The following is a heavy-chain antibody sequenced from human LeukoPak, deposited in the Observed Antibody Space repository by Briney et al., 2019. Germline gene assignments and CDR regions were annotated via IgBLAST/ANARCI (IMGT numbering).Heavy chain of an antibody. D-gene: IGHD2-8*02. V-gene: IGHV3-23*01. Sequence: GGSLRLSCAASGFTFSSYAMSWVRQAPGKGLEWVSGISGSGGSTYYADSVKGRFTISRDNAMNTLHLQMNSLRAEDTAVYYCAREGVRTVDFAFWGQGALVTVSS. J-gene: IGHJ4*02. CDR3: AREGVRTVDFAF. CDR2: ISGSGGST. CDR1: GFTFSSYA.